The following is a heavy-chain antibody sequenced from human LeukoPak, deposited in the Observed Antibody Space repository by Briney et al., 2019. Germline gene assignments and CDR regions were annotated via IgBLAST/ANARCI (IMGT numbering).Heavy chain of an antibody. J-gene: IGHJ4*02. CDR2: ISESGGTR. Sequence: GGSLRLTCAASGFTFSSYAMNWVRQAPGKGLEWLSSISESGGTRDYADSVKGRFTISRDNAKNALYLQMNSLRAEDTATYYCVRDKGYESGNWQRYFDSWGRGTLVTVSS. CDR1: GFTFSSYA. V-gene: IGHV3-23*01. CDR3: VRDKGYESGNWQRYFDS. D-gene: IGHD4-23*01.